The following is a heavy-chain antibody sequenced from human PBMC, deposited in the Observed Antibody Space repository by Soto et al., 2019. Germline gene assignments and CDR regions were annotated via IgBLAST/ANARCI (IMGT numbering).Heavy chain of an antibody. Sequence: QVQLVQSGAEVKKPGASVKVSCKASGYTFTNSYIHWVRQAPGQGLEWMALLNPNGGSTNYAQNFQGRVTVTRDTSTSTVYMELTSQTSEDTAVYYCARNLAAGDYWGQGTLVTVSS. V-gene: IGHV1-46*01. CDR1: GYTFTNSY. J-gene: IGHJ4*02. CDR2: LNPNGGST. CDR3: ARNLAAGDY. D-gene: IGHD6-13*01.